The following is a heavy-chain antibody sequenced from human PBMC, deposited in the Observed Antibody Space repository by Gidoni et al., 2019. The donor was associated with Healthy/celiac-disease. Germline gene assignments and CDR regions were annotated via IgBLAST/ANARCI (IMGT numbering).Heavy chain of an antibody. Sequence: EVTLVESGGGLIQPGGSLRLSCAASGFTVSSNYMSWVRQAPGKGLEWVSVIYSGGSTYYADSVKGRFTISRDNSKNTLYLQMNSLRAEDTAVYYCARDLMVVAATRGAFDIWGQGTMVTVSS. CDR2: IYSGGST. D-gene: IGHD2-15*01. CDR3: ARDLMVVAATRGAFDI. J-gene: IGHJ3*02. V-gene: IGHV3-53*01. CDR1: GFTVSSNY.